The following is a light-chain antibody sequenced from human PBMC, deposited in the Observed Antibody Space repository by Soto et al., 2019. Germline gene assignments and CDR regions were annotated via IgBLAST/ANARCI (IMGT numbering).Light chain of an antibody. V-gene: IGKV1-5*01. CDR3: QQYTNTNNPWM. CDR2: DAS. Sequence: IRVAKSAATLSSSIAHRVAISCRGSQTISTWMAWYQQKPGKAPKLLVYDASTLQSGVASRFSGSGSGTEFTLIISGLQPDDSATYYCQQYTNTNNPWMFGQGTKVDIK. CDR1: QTISTW. J-gene: IGKJ1*01.